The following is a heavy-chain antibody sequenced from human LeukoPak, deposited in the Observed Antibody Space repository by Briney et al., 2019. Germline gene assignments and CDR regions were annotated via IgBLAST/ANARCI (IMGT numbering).Heavy chain of an antibody. Sequence: ASVKVSCKASGYTFTSYDINWVRQATGQGLEWMGWMNPNSGNTGYAQKFQGRVTMTRNTSISTAYMELSSLRSEDTAVYYCARGATKNYYYYYMDVWGKGTTVTVPS. CDR1: GYTFTSYD. CDR3: ARGATKNYYYYYMDV. V-gene: IGHV1-8*01. CDR2: MNPNSGNT. J-gene: IGHJ6*03. D-gene: IGHD5-12*01.